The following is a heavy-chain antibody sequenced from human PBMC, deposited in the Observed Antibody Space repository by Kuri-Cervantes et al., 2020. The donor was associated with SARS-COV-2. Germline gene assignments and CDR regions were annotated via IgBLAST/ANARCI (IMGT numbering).Heavy chain of an antibody. CDR3: ARSATGYYDFWSGYSDY. CDR1: GFTFSGSA. V-gene: IGHV3-73*01. J-gene: IGHJ4*02. CDR2: IRSKPNSYAT. Sequence: GESLKISCAASGFTFSGSAMHWVRQASGKGLEWVGRIRSKPNSYATAYAASVKGRFTISRDNSKNTLYLQMGSLRAEDMAVYYCARSATGYYDFWSGYSDYWGQGTLVTVSS. D-gene: IGHD3-3*01.